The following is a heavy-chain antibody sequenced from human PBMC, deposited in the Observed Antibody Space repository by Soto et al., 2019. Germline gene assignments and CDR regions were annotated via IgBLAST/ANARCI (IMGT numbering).Heavy chain of an antibody. CDR3: ARSRYCSSTSCYKDSSSWYIDY. D-gene: IGHD2-2*02. V-gene: IGHV4-59*01. CDR2: IYYSGST. Sequence: SETLSLTCTVSGGSISSYHWSWIRQPPGKGLEWIGYIYYSGSTNYNPSLKSRVTISVDTSKNQFSLKLSSVTAADTAVYYCARSRYCSSTSCYKDSSSWYIDYWGQGTLVTVSS. CDR1: GGSISSYH. J-gene: IGHJ4*02.